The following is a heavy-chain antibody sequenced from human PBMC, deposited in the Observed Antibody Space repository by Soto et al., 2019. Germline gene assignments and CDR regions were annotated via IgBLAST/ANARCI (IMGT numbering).Heavy chain of an antibody. J-gene: IGHJ5*01. CDR1: GGSISSYY. Sequence: QVQLQESGPGLVKPSETLSLTCTVSGGSISSYYWSWIRQPPGKGLEWIGFIFYSGSTSYNPSLTRRVTISIDTSEYQCSLKLNSVTAADTAVYYCASMIGDPVLSFDSWGQGTLVAVSS. CDR3: ASMIGDPVLSFDS. D-gene: IGHD3-10*02. CDR2: IFYSGST. V-gene: IGHV4-59*01.